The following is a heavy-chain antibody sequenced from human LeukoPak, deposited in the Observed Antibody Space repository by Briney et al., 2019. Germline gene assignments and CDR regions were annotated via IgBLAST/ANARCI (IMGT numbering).Heavy chain of an antibody. J-gene: IGHJ4*02. CDR1: GFTFSSYA. CDR3: AKYFYSDSDFRPGRRYFDF. D-gene: IGHD2-21*01. CDR2: ISGSGGST. Sequence: GGSLRLSCAASGFTFSSYAMSWVRQAPGKGLEWVSAISGSGGSTYYADSVKGRFTISRDNSKNTLYLQMNSLRAEDTAMYFCAKYFYSDSDFRPGRRYFDFWGQGTLVTVSS. V-gene: IGHV3-23*01.